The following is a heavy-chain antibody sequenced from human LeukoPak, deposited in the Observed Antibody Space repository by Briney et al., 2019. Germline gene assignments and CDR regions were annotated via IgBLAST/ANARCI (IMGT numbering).Heavy chain of an antibody. CDR3: AREESSTSGSMDV. CDR1: GYSFTDYY. CDR2: INPSGGST. J-gene: IGHJ6*02. V-gene: IGHV1-46*01. Sequence: ASVKVSCKTSGYSFTDYYMHWVRQAPGQGLEWMGIINPSGGSTSYAQKFQGRVTMTRDTSTSTVYMELSSLRSEDTAVYYCAREESSTSGSMDVWGQGTTVTVSS. D-gene: IGHD2-2*01.